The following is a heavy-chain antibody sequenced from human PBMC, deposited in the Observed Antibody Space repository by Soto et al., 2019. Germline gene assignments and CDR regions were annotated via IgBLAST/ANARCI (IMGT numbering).Heavy chain of an antibody. J-gene: IGHJ5*02. CDR2: TYSDGTT. CDR1: GFTVSSNY. Sequence: PGGSLRLSCSASGFTVSSNYMSWVRQAPGKGLEWVSVTYSDGTTYYADSVKGRFTISRDNSKNTLYLQMNSLRVEDTAVYYCVREDYDFWSGYYPNWFDPWGQGTLVTVSS. CDR3: VREDYDFWSGYYPNWFDP. V-gene: IGHV3-66*01. D-gene: IGHD3-3*01.